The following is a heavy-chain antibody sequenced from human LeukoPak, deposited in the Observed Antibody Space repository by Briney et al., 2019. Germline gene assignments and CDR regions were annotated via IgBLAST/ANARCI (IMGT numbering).Heavy chain of an antibody. D-gene: IGHD3-10*01. J-gene: IGHJ4*02. V-gene: IGHV4-59*01. CDR3: AKDKVGSMGY. CDR1: GGSISSYY. CDR2: IYYSGST. Sequence: SETLSLTCTVSGGSISSYYWSWIRQPPGKGLEWIGYIYYSGSTNYNPSLKSRVTISVDTSKNQFSLKLSSVTAADTALYYCAKDKVGSMGYWGQGTLVTVSS.